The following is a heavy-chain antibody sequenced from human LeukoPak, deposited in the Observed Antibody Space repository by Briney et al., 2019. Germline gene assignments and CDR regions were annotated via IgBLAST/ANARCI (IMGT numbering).Heavy chain of an antibody. J-gene: IGHJ4*02. D-gene: IGHD4-17*01. CDR2: ISGSGGST. Sequence: GGSLRLTCAASGFTFSSYAMSWVRQAPGKGLEWLSAISGSGGSTYYADSVKRRFTISRDNSKNTLYLQMNSLRAEDTAVYYCAKDNGDVGYYFDYWGQGTLVTVSS. CDR3: AKDNGDVGYYFDY. V-gene: IGHV3-23*01. CDR1: GFTFSSYA.